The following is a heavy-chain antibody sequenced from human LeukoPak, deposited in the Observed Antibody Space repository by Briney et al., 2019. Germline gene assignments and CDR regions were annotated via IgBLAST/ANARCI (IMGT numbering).Heavy chain of an antibody. D-gene: IGHD3-22*01. CDR2: INHSGRT. CDR1: GGSFSDYF. J-gene: IGHJ4*02. Sequence: SETLSLTCAVYGGSFSDYFWGWIRQPPGKGLEWIGEINHSGRTYYNPSLKSRVTISVDTSKNQFSLNLSSVTAADTAVYYCARDAIDSSGFDFDYWGQGTLVTVSS. CDR3: ARDAIDSSGFDFDY. V-gene: IGHV4-34*01.